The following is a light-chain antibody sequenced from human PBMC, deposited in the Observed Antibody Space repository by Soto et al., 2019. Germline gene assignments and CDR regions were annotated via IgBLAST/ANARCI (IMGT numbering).Light chain of an antibody. CDR2: DAS. Sequence: AIQLTQSPSSLSASVGDRVTITCRASQGISSALAWYQQKPGKAPKLLIYDASSLESGVPSRFSGSGSGTDFTLTISSLQPEDFASYYCQQFNSYPLLTFGGGTKVEIK. J-gene: IGKJ4*01. V-gene: IGKV1-13*02. CDR1: QGISSA. CDR3: QQFNSYPLLT.